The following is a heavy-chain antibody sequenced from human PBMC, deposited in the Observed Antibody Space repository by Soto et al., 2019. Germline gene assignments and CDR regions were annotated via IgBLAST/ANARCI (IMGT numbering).Heavy chain of an antibody. Sequence: QVQLQESGPGLVKPSGTLSLTCAVSGGSISSSNWWSWVRQPPGKGLEWIGEIYHSGSTNYNPSLKIRVTISVDKSKNQFSLKLSSVTAADTAVYYCARGLYDSSGRHYGMDVWGQGTTVTVSS. J-gene: IGHJ6*02. V-gene: IGHV4-4*02. CDR1: GGSISSSNW. CDR2: IYHSGST. CDR3: ARGLYDSSGRHYGMDV. D-gene: IGHD3-22*01.